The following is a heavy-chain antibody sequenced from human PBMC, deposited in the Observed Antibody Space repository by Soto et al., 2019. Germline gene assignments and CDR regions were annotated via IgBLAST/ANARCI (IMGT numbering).Heavy chain of an antibody. CDR2: INPRSGDT. J-gene: IGHJ5*02. V-gene: IGHV1-2*06. D-gene: IGHD1-26*01. CDR1: GYTFIGYY. Sequence: QVQLVQSGAEVKKPGASVKVSCKASGYTFIGYYIHWVRQAPGQGLEWMGRINPRSGDTTYAQKFQGRLTMTRDTSISTAYMELSSLRSDDTAVDYCCRDGVGATPLGWFDPWGQGSLVTVSS. CDR3: CRDGVGATPLGWFDP.